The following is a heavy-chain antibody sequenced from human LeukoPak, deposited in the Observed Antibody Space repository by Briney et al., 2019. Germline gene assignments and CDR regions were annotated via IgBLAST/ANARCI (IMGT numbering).Heavy chain of an antibody. J-gene: IGHJ4*02. D-gene: IGHD2-21*01. CDR1: GFNVTTNN. CDR2: FHAGGGP. CDR3: GRRFCNSCPLDF. V-gene: IGHV3-66*04. Sequence: GGSLRLSYVGSGFNVTTNNMYWVRQAPGKGLECVSAFHAGGGPDYADSVRDRFTISRDNSKNTLYLQMNSLRAEDTAVYFCGRRFCNSCPLDFWGQGTLVTVSS.